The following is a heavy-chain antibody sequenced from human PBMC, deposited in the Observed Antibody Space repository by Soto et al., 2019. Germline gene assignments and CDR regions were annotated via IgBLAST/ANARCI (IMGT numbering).Heavy chain of an antibody. CDR1: KFTFSSYA. CDR3: AKDSHWGIISPTHDH. Sequence: LRVSWTASKFTFSSYARSWVRKNPLKGLELVSANSGSGGSTYYADSVKGRFTISRDNSKNTLYLQMNSLRAEDTAVYYCAKDSHWGIISPTHDHWGQGTQVTVSS. D-gene: IGHD3-16*01. CDR2: NSGSGGST. V-gene: IGHV3-23*01. J-gene: IGHJ4*02.